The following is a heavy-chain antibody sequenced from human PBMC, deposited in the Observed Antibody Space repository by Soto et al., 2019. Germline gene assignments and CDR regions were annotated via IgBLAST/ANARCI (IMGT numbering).Heavy chain of an antibody. Sequence: EVQLVESGGGLVQPGESLRLSCAASGYTFSPFWMHWVRQAPGKGLMWVSHINSDGSTIVYADSVKGRFTISRDNAKNTLYLQMNSLKAEDTAVYYCVRDRGHPDSFDVWGRGTMVTVSS. CDR1: GYTFSPFW. D-gene: IGHD3-10*01. CDR2: INSDGSTI. V-gene: IGHV3-74*01. J-gene: IGHJ3*01. CDR3: VRDRGHPDSFDV.